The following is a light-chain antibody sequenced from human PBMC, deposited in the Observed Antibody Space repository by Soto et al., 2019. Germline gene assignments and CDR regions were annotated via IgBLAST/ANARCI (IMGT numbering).Light chain of an antibody. CDR2: AAL. J-gene: IGKJ4*01. CDR1: QNIDTS. V-gene: IGKV1-39*01. Sequence: DIPMTQSPSSLSASVGDRVTITCRASQNIDTSLNWYQQKAGKAPKLLISAALILQTGVPSRIRGSGSGTDFTLTISSLQPEDFATYYCQQSHSSPRTFGGGTRVEIE. CDR3: QQSHSSPRT.